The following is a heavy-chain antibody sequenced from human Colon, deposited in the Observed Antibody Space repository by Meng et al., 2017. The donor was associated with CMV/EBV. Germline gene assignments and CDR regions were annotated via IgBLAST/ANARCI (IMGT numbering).Heavy chain of an antibody. V-gene: IGHV3-21*01. Sequence: GESLKISCAASGFTFSSYSMNWVRQAPGKGLEWVSSISSSSSYIYYADSVKGRFTISRDNAKNSLYLQMNSLRAEDTAVYYCAKGGSSRFESWGQGTLVTVSS. D-gene: IGHD6-19*01. CDR1: GFTFSSYS. J-gene: IGHJ4*02. CDR3: AKGGSSRFES. CDR2: ISSSSSYI.